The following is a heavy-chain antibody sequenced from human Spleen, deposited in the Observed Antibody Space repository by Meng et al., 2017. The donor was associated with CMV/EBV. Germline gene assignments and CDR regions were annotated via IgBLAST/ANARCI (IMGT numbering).Heavy chain of an antibody. V-gene: IGHV3-21*01. Sequence: GESLKISCAASGFTFSNYAMNWVRQAPGKGLEWVSCISSSSTYIYYADSVKGRFTISRDNAKNSLYLQMNSLRAEDAAVYFCARDLSNSWYDYWGQGTLVTVSS. J-gene: IGHJ4*02. CDR1: GFTFSNYA. CDR3: ARDLSNSWYDY. CDR2: ISSSSTYI. D-gene: IGHD6-13*01.